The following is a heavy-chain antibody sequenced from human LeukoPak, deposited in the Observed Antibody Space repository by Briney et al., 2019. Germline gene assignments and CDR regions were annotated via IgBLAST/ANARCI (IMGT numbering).Heavy chain of an antibody. CDR3: AKDSEARSISWYSHFDL. V-gene: IGHV3-9*01. CDR1: GFTLEDYG. J-gene: IGHJ2*01. D-gene: IGHD6-13*01. CDR2: VTWSSRSK. Sequence: GGSLRLSCEASGFTLEDYGIHWVRQVPGKGLEWVSGVTWSSRSKKYADSVRGRFSISRDDANNSLFLQMNNLRPEDTALYYCAKDSEARSISWYSHFDLWGHGTLVTVSS.